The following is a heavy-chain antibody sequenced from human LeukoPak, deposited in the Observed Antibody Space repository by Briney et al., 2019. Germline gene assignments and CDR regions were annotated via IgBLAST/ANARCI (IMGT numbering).Heavy chain of an antibody. CDR2: ISYDGSNK. CDR1: GFTFSSYA. Sequence: GGSLRLSCAASGFTFSSYAMHCVRQAPGKGLEWVAVISYDGSNKYYADSVKGRFTISRDNSKNTLYLQMNSLRAEDTAVYYCARGRYRTRGPIDHYYYYGMDVWGQGTTVTVSS. J-gene: IGHJ6*02. CDR3: ARGRYRTRGPIDHYYYYGMDV. D-gene: IGHD2-2*01. V-gene: IGHV3-30-3*01.